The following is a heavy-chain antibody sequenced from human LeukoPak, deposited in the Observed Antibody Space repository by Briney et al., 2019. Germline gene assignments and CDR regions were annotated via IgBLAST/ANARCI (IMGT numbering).Heavy chain of an antibody. D-gene: IGHD3-10*01. CDR3: ALYGSGSYNFDS. V-gene: IGHV4-59*04. CDR1: GGSISSYY. CDR2: IYYSGST. J-gene: IGHJ4*02. Sequence: SETLSLTCTVSGGSISSYYWSWIRQPPGKELECIGYIYYSGSTYYNPSLKSRVTISVDTSKNQFSLKLSSVTAADTAVYYCALYGSGSYNFDSWGQGTLVTVSS.